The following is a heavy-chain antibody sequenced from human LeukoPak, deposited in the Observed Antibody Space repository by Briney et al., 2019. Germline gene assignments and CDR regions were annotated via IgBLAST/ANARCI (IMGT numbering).Heavy chain of an antibody. J-gene: IGHJ4*02. CDR3: RVWEYGSED. CDR2: SKSKIDGGTI. Sequence: GGSLRVSCAASLFTFRNSWMGWVRQAPGKGLEWVGRSKSKIDGGTIDYAAPVKGRFTISRDDSKNMLYLQMNSLKTEDTAVYYCRVWEYGSEDWGQGALVTVSS. V-gene: IGHV3-15*01. CDR1: LFTFRNSW. D-gene: IGHD3-10*01.